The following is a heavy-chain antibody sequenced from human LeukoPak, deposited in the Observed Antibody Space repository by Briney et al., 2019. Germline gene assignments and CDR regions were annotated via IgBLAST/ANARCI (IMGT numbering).Heavy chain of an antibody. CDR3: ARGMSATGGYLELEY. CDR2: IYYSGST. J-gene: IGHJ4*02. D-gene: IGHD2-8*02. Sequence: PSETLSLTCTVSGGSVSSGSYYWSWIRQPPGKGLEWIGYIYYSGSTNYNPSLKSRVTISVDTSRNQFSLKLSSVTAADTAMYYCARGMSATGGYLELEYWGQGTLVTVST. V-gene: IGHV4-61*01. CDR1: GGSVSSGSYY.